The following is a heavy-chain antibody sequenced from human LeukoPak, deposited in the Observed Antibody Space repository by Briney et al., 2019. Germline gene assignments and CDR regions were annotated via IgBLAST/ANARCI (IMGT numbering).Heavy chain of an antibody. Sequence: GGSLRLSCAAPGFTFSSYAMSWVRQAPGKGLEWVSAISGSGGSTYYADSVKGRFTISRDNSKNTLYLQMNSLRAEDTAVYYCAKLAASYGYLGDYWGQETLVTVSS. CDR1: GFTFSSYA. CDR2: ISGSGGST. J-gene: IGHJ4*02. D-gene: IGHD5-18*01. CDR3: AKLAASYGYLGDY. V-gene: IGHV3-23*01.